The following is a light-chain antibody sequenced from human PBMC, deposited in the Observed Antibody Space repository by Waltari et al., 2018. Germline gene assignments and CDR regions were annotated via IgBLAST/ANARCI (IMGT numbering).Light chain of an antibody. CDR3: QVWDSSSDHPV. J-gene: IGLJ6*01. CDR1: NLGSKY. CDR2: YDS. V-gene: IGLV3-21*01. Sequence: SHELTQPPSVSVSPGQTARITCGGDNLGSKYVHWYQQTPAQAPVVVIYYDSDRPSGIPGRFSGSKSGNTATLTISGVEAGDEADYYCQVWDSSSDHPVFGSGTKLTVL.